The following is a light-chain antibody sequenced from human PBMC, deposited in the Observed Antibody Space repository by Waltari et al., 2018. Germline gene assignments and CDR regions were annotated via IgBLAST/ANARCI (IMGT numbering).Light chain of an antibody. Sequence: DIQMTQSPSSLSASIGDRVTITCQASQNITNYLNWYQHKPGKAPNLLIYDSSSLETGVPSRFTGSGSATDFTFTISSLQPEDLATYYCQQYHNLPLTFGGGTKVEVK. CDR3: QQYHNLPLT. CDR2: DSS. J-gene: IGKJ4*01. V-gene: IGKV1-33*01. CDR1: QNITNY.